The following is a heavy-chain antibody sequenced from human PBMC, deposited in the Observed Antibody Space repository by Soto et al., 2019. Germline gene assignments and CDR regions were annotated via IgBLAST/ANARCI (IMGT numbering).Heavy chain of an antibody. D-gene: IGHD1-7*01. Sequence: ASVKVSCKASGYTFTGYYMHWVRQAPGQGLEWMGWINPNSGGTNYAQKFQGWVTMTRDTSISTAYMELSRLRSEDTAVYYCARSGLTGTFMDVWGKGTTVTVSS. V-gene: IGHV1-2*04. CDR2: INPNSGGT. CDR3: ARSGLTGTFMDV. J-gene: IGHJ6*03. CDR1: GYTFTGYY.